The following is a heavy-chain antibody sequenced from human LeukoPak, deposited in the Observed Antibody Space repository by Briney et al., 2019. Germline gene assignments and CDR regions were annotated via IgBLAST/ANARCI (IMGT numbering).Heavy chain of an antibody. Sequence: PSETLSLTCTVSGVSVSSYCWVWIRQPAGKGLEWIGRVYTSGSPKYHPSLRSRVSMSVDTSKNQVSLQVTSMAAADTAVYYCATNNLHFWGLGALVTVSS. CDR2: VYTSGSP. CDR3: ATNNLHF. CDR1: GVSVSSYC. V-gene: IGHV4-4*07. D-gene: IGHD1/OR15-1a*01. J-gene: IGHJ4*02.